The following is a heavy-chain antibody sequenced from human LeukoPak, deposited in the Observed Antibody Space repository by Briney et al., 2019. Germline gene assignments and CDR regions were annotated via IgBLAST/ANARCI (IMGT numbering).Heavy chain of an antibody. Sequence: GGSLRLSCSATGFTFSSYAMHWVRQAPGKGLEYVSAISSNGGSTYYADSVKGRFTISRDSSKNTLFLHMNTLRAEDTAIYCCAKDRTVGASYWYFDLWGRGTLVTVSS. D-gene: IGHD1-26*01. CDR3: AKDRTVGASYWYFDL. V-gene: IGHV3-64*04. CDR2: ISSNGGST. CDR1: GFTFSSYA. J-gene: IGHJ2*01.